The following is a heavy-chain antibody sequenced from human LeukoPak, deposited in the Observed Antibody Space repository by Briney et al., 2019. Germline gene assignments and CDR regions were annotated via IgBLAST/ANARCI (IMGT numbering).Heavy chain of an antibody. CDR3: ARDRLTGIAAASSKGVSYYDYGMDV. J-gene: IGHJ6*02. V-gene: IGHV3-21*01. Sequence: GGSLRLSCAASGFTFSSYSMNWVRQAPGKGLEWVSSISSSSSYIYYADSVKGRFTISRDNAKNSLYLQMISLRAEDTAVYYCARDRLTGIAAASSKGVSYYDYGMDVWGQGTTVTVSS. CDR2: ISSSSSYI. D-gene: IGHD6-13*01. CDR1: GFTFSSYS.